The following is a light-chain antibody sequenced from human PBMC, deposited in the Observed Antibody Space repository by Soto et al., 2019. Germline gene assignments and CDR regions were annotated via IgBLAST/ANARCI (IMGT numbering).Light chain of an antibody. CDR1: NSDIGTYS. CDR2: DTH. CDR3: GTWDTRLSLWV. Sequence: QSVLTQPPSVSAAPGQKVTISCSGSNSDIGTYSVSWYQQVPGKPPKLLIYDTHQGPSGIPDRPLGTPDRFSGSKSGTSATLTISGLQTGDEADYFCGTWDTRLSLWVFGGGTKLTVL. V-gene: IGLV1-51*01. J-gene: IGLJ3*02.